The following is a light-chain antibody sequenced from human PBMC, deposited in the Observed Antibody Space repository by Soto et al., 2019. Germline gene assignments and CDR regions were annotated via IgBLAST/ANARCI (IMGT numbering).Light chain of an antibody. Sequence: TLYKSSLSSSVGERVTITSLASQIISSYLNWYQQKPGKAPKLLIYAASSLQSGVPSRFSGSGSGTDFTLTISSLEPEDAAVYYCQHRHLWPITFGQG. V-gene: IGKV1-39*01. J-gene: IGKJ5*01. CDR3: QHRHLWPIT. CDR2: AAS. CDR1: QIISSY.